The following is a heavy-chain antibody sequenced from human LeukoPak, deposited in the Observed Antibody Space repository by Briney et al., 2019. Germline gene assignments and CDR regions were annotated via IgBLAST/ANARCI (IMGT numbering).Heavy chain of an antibody. J-gene: IGHJ4*02. CDR3: ARHHPHVIAFDY. CDR1: GFTFSSYT. V-gene: IGHV3-66*04. Sequence: GSLRLSCAASGFTFSSYTMSWVRQAPGKGLEWVSVIYSGSSTYYADSVKGRFTISRDNSKNTLYLQMNSLRAEDTAVYYCARHHPHVIAFDYWGQGTLVTVSS. D-gene: IGHD3-16*02. CDR2: IYSGSST.